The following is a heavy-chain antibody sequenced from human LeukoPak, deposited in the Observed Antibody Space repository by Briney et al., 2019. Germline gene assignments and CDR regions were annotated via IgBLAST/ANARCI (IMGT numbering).Heavy chain of an antibody. J-gene: IGHJ3*02. CDR1: GYTFTSYA. D-gene: IGHD2/OR15-2a*01. CDR3: ARTSDRESAFDI. CDR2: INAGNGNT. Sequence: GASVKVSCKASGYTFTSYAMHWVRQAPGQRLEWMGWINAGNGNTKYSQKFQGRVTMTRDTSTSTVYMELSSLRSEDTAVYYCARTSDRESAFDIWGQGTMVTVSS. V-gene: IGHV1-3*01.